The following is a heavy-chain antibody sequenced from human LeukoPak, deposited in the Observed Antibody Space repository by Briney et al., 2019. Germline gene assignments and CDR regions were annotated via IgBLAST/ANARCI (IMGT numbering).Heavy chain of an antibody. J-gene: IGHJ4*02. CDR1: GFTFSSYA. D-gene: IGHD6-19*01. V-gene: IGHV3-15*01. CDR3: TTALRALIAVAVQDY. CDR2: IKSKTDGGTT. Sequence: GGSLRLSCAASGFTFSSYAMSWVRQAPGKGLEWVGRIKSKTDGGTTDYAAPVKGRFTISRDDSKNTLYLQMNSLKTEDTAVYYCTTALRALIAVAVQDYWGQGTLVTVSS.